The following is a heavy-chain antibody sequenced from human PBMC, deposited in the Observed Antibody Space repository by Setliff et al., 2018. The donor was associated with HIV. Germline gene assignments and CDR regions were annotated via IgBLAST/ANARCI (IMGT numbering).Heavy chain of an antibody. V-gene: IGHV4-34*01. CDR3: AFSKQMATMAFDY. CDR2: INQERTT. D-gene: IGHD5-12*01. J-gene: IGHJ4*02. Sequence: PSETLSLTCAVYRGSFSHYYWTWIRQSPGKGLEWIAEINQERTTFYNPSLKSRVTMSLDTSRNEVSLKLSSVTAADTAVYYCAFSKQMATMAFDYWGQGALVTVSS. CDR1: RGSFSHYY.